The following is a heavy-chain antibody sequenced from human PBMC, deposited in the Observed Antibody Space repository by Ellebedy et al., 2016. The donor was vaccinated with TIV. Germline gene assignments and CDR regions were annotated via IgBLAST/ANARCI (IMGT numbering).Heavy chain of an antibody. CDR2: ISHNGSYV. V-gene: IGHV3-30*03. D-gene: IGHD2-8*01. J-gene: IGHJ4*02. CDR1: GFTFSNYG. CDR3: ASEYCTNAVCPH. Sequence: GGSLRLXCATSGFTFSNYGMHWVRQAPGKGLEWVTLISHNGSYVSYADSVKGRFTIFRDNSQNTLYLQMNNLRAEDTAVYYCASEYCTNAVCPHWGQGTLVTVSS.